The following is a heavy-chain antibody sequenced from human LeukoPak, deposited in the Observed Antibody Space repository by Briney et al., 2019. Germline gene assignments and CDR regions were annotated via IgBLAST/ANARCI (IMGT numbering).Heavy chain of an antibody. V-gene: IGHV4-59*01. J-gene: IGHJ6*02. Sequence: SETLSLTCALSGGSIKNYYWSWIRQPPGKGLEWIGYIYYSGSTNYNPSLKSRVTISVDTSKNQFSLKLSSVTAADTAVYYCARDRGYCSGGSCYYYGMDVWGQGTTVTVSS. CDR1: GGSIKNYY. CDR2: IYYSGST. CDR3: ARDRGYCSGGSCYYYGMDV. D-gene: IGHD2-15*01.